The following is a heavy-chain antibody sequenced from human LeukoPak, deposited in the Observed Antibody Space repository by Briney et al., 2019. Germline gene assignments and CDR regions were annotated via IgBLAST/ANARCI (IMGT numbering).Heavy chain of an antibody. Sequence: ASVKVSCKASGYTFTSYGISWVRQAPGQGLEWMGWISAYNGNTNYAQNLQGRVTMTTDTSTSTAYMELRSLRSGDTAVYYCARDEGYYESSGYDYWGQGTLVTVSS. D-gene: IGHD3-22*01. CDR3: ARDEGYYESSGYDY. CDR2: ISAYNGNT. CDR1: GYTFTSYG. J-gene: IGHJ4*02. V-gene: IGHV1-18*01.